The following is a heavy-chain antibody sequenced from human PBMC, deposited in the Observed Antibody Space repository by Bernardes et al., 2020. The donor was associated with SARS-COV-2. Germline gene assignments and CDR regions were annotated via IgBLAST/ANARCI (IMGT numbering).Heavy chain of an antibody. CDR2: IHSSGST. CDR1: GGSISSYY. J-gene: IGHJ4*02. Sequence: SEPLSLTCTVSGGSISSYYCNWIRQSPGKGLEWIGYIHSSGSTKYNPSLQSRVTISIDQSKNQFSLNLSSVTAADTALYYCAREVRSGDRYFDFWGQGTLVTVSS. CDR3: AREVRSGDRYFDF. V-gene: IGHV4-59*01. D-gene: IGHD4-17*01.